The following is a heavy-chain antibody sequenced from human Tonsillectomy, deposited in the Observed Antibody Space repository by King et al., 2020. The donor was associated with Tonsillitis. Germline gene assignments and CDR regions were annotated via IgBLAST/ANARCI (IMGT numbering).Heavy chain of an antibody. Sequence: VQLQESGPGLVKPSQTLSLACTVSGASISRADYYWGWIRQPPGKGLEWIGYIYYSGSTYNNPSLKSRAAISLDTSKNQFFLELCSVTAADTAVYYCARTPYYESSGFYPTWGRGTLVTVSS. V-gene: IGHV4-30-4*01. CDR2: IYYSGST. CDR1: GASISRADYY. D-gene: IGHD3-22*01. J-gene: IGHJ5*02. CDR3: ARTPYYESSGFYPT.